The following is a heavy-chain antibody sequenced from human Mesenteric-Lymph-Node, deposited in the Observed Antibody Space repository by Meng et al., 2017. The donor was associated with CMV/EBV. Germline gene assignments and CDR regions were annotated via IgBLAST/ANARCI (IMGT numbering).Heavy chain of an antibody. CDR2: INHSGST. CDR3: ARGSSYDILTGYFDY. J-gene: IGHJ4*02. CDR1: GGSFSGYY. Sequence: QVQLHQGGARLLKPSETLSVTCAVYGGSFSGYYWNWIRQSPEKGLEWIGEINHSGSTTYNPSFTSRIIISVDTSTNQISLNMSSVTAADTAVYYCARGSSYDILTGYFDYWGQGALVTVSS. V-gene: IGHV4-34*01. D-gene: IGHD3-9*01.